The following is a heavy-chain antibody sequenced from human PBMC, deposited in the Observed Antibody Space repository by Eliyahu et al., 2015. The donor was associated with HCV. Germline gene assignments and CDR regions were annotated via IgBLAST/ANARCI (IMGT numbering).Heavy chain of an antibody. Sequence: QVQLQESGPGLVKPSETLSLTCXVSGGSITSYYWNWIRQPPGKGLEWIAYLFYSGRTKYNPSLKSRVTILVDTSKNQVSLKLSSVTAADTAVYFCAAGRGGFFLDSWGQGTLVTVSS. J-gene: IGHJ4*02. V-gene: IGHV4-59*01. CDR2: LFYSGRT. CDR3: AAGRGGFFLDS. D-gene: IGHD3-16*01. CDR1: GGSITSYY.